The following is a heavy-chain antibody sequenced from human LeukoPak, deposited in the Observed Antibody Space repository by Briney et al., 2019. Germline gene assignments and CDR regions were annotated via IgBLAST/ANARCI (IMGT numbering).Heavy chain of an antibody. J-gene: IGHJ4*02. CDR2: ISGSGGST. Sequence: GGSLRLSCAASGFIFSSYAMTWVRQAPGKGLEWVSAISGSGGSTHYADSVKGRFTISRDNSKNTVYLQMDSLSAEDTAVYYCAKVEYSSYWDYWGQGTLVTVSS. V-gene: IGHV3-23*01. D-gene: IGHD2-8*02. CDR3: AKVEYSSYWDY. CDR1: GFIFSSYA.